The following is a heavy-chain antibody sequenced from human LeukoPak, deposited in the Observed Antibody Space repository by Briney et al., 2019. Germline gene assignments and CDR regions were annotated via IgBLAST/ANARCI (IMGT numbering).Heavy chain of an antibody. CDR1: GFTFINYW. Sequence: GGSLRLSCAASGFTFINYWMHWVRQAPGKGLEWVAFIRYDGSNKYYADSVKGRFTISRDNSKNTLYLQMNSLRAEDTAVYYCAKERDTATVTIDYWGQGTLVTVSS. J-gene: IGHJ4*02. CDR2: IRYDGSNK. CDR3: AKERDTATVTIDY. V-gene: IGHV3-30*02. D-gene: IGHD5-18*01.